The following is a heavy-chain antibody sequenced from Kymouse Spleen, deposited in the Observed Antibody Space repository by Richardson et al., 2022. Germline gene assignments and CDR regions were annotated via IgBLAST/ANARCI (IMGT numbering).Heavy chain of an antibody. CDR2: ISSSSSYI. CDR1: GFTFSSYS. Sequence: EVQLVESGGGLVKPGGSLRLSCAASGFTFSSYSMNWVRQAPGKGLEWVSSISSSSSYIYYADSVKGRFTISRDNAKNSLYLQMNSLRAEDTAVYYCARKNNWNYVFDYWGQGTLVTVSS. CDR3: ARKNNWNYVFDY. D-gene: IGHD1-7*01. J-gene: IGHJ4*02. V-gene: IGHV3-21*03.